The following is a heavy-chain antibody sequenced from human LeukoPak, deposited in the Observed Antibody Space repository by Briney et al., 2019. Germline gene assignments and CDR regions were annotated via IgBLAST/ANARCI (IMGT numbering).Heavy chain of an antibody. V-gene: IGHV4-59*01. D-gene: IGHD3-22*01. CDR2: IYYSGST. CDR3: ARGPDYYDSSGYHPPFDY. J-gene: IGHJ4*02. CDR1: GGSISSYY. Sequence: SETLSLTCTVSGGSISSYYWSWIRQPPGKGLEWIGYIYYSGSTNYNPSLKSRVTISVDTSKNQFSLKLSSVTAADTAVYYCARGPDYYDSSGYHPPFDYWGQGTLVTASS.